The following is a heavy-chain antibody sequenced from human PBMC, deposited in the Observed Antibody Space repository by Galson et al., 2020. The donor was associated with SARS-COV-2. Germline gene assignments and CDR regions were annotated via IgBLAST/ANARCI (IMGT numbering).Heavy chain of an antibody. J-gene: IGHJ5*02. CDR1: GGSISSSSYY. CDR3: ARQYDYVWGNYRAYNWFDP. Sequence: ASETLSLTCTVSGGSISSSSYYWGWIRQPPGKGLEWIGSIYYSGSTYYNPSLKSRVTISVETSKNQFSLKLSSVTAADTAVYYCARQYDYVWGNYRAYNWFDPWGQGTLVTVSS. CDR2: IYYSGST. D-gene: IGHD3-16*02. V-gene: IGHV4-39*01.